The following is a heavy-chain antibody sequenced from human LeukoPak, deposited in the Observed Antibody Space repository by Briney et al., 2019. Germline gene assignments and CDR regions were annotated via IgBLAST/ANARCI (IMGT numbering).Heavy chain of an antibody. Sequence: GGSLRLSCAASGFTFSSYSMNWVRQAPGKGLEWVSSISSSSYIYYADSVKGRFTISRDNSKNTLYLQMNSLRAEDTAVYYCARDGPTAYYFDYWGQGTLVTVSS. CDR2: ISSSSYI. D-gene: IGHD2-21*02. V-gene: IGHV3-21*01. CDR3: ARDGPTAYYFDY. CDR1: GFTFSSYS. J-gene: IGHJ4*02.